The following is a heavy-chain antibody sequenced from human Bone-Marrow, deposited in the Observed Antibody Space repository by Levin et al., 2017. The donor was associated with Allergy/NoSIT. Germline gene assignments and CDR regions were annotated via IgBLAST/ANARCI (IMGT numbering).Heavy chain of an antibody. CDR1: GFTFSGYW. CDR2: INRDGGDG. V-gene: IGHV3-7*02. J-gene: IGHJ4*02. D-gene: IGHD2-8*01. CDR3: ARNGAWSFEF. Sequence: SCASSGFTFSGYWMAWVRQAPGKGLEWVANINRDGGDGYYVDSVKGRFTISRDKARNSLELQMNSLRVEDTAVYYCARNGAWSFEFWGQGTLVTVSS.